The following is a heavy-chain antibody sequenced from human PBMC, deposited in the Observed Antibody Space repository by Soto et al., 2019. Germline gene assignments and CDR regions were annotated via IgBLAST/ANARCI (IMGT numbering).Heavy chain of an antibody. D-gene: IGHD7-27*01. J-gene: IGHJ5*01. V-gene: IGHV1-8*01. CDR1: GYTFTSYD. CDR3: TGGPPNWGFDS. Sequence: ASVKVSCKASGYTFTSYDINWVRQTTGQGLEWMGWMSPKTANTGYAQKFQDRVTMTRSTSISTAYMELSSLTSEDTAVYYCTGGPPNWGFDSWGQGTPVTVSS. CDR2: MSPKTANT.